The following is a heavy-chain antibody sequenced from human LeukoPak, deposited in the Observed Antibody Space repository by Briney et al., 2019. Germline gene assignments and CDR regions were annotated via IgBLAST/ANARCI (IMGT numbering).Heavy chain of an antibody. J-gene: IGHJ1*01. Sequence: PSETLSLTSAVYGVSFCGYYWGRRRQRPGNGLEWGGEINSSGSTNNNPSLKGRATISVDTSKSQFSLWLRSVNAADTAMYDCARHSMYSKSSGYNLWGQGTLVTVSS. CDR1: GVSFCGYY. CDR3: ARHSMYSKSSGYNL. V-gene: IGHV4-34*04. D-gene: IGHD6-19*01. CDR2: INSSGST.